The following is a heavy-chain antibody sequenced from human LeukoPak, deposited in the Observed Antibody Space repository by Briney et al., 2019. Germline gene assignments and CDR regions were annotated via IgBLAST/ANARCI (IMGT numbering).Heavy chain of an antibody. CDR1: SGSLSSYY. CDR2: IYYSGST. V-gene: IGHV4-59*01. D-gene: IGHD6-13*01. CDR3: ARVYYSSSYDYWYFDL. Sequence: TSETLSLTCTVSSGSLSSYYWSWIRQPPGKGLEWIGYIYYSGSTNYNPSLKSRVSMSVGTSKIQFSLKLSSVTAADTAVYCCARVYYSSSYDYWYFDLWGRGTLVTVSS. J-gene: IGHJ2*01.